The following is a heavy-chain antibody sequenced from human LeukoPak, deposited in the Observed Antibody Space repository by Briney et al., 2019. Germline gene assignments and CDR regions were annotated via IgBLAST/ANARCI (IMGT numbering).Heavy chain of an antibody. V-gene: IGHV4-34*01. CDR2: INHSGST. J-gene: IGHJ4*02. Sequence: PSETLSLTCAVYGGSFSGYYWSWIRQPPGKGLEWIGEINHSGSTNYNPSLKSRVTISVDTSKNQFSLKLSSVTAADTAVYYCARTLYSSSSENYFDYWGQGTLVTVSS. CDR1: GGSFSGYY. CDR3: ARTLYSSSSENYFDY. D-gene: IGHD6-6*01.